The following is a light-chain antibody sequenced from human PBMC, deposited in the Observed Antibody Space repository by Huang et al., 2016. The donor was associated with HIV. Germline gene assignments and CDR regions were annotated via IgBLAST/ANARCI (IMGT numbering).Light chain of an antibody. CDR1: QSVSSN. CDR2: GAS. Sequence: EIVMTQSPATLSVSPGERVTLSCRASQSVSSNLAWYQQQPGQAPRLLIYGASARATGIPARFSGSGSGTECTLTVSSLQSEDFAVYYCQQYNNWPQTFGQGTKLEIK. J-gene: IGKJ2*01. CDR3: QQYNNWPQT. V-gene: IGKV3-15*01.